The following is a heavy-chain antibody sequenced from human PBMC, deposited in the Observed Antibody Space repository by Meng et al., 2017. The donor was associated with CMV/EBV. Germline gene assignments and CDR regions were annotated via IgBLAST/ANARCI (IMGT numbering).Heavy chain of an antibody. CDR2: ITNSGNTI. V-gene: IGHV3-11*01. J-gene: IGHJ3*02. CDR3: ARKRSQVSGSAFDI. D-gene: IGHD3-10*01. CDR1: GFTFNDYY. Sequence: GGSLRLSCAASGFTFNDYYMSWIRQAPEKGLEWVSYITNSGNTIYDADSVKGRFSISRDNARNSLYLQMNSLRAEDTAVYYCARKRSQVSGSAFDIWGHGTMVTVSS.